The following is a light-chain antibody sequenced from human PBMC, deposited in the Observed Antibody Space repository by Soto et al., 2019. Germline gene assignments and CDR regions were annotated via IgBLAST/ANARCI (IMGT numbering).Light chain of an antibody. V-gene: IGKV3-11*01. CDR2: DTF. J-gene: IGKJ4*01. Sequence: EIVLTQSPATLSLSPGERATLSCRASRSISSFLAWYQQKPGQAPRLLIYDTFNRATGIPARFSGSGSGTDFTLPISGLEPEDFAVYYCQQRANWPPLTFGGGTKVEI. CDR3: QQRANWPPLT. CDR1: RSISSF.